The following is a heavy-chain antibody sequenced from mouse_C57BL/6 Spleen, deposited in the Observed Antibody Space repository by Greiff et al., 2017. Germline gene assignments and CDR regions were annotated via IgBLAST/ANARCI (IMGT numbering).Heavy chain of an antibody. CDR2: IDPSDSYT. V-gene: IGHV1-69*01. CDR3: ARGRDYDGLFDY. Sequence: VQLQQPGAELVMPGASVKLSCKASGYTFTSYWMHWVKQRPGQGLEWIGEIDPSDSYTNYNQKFKGKSTLTVDKSSSTAYMQLSSLTSEDSAVYYCARGRDYDGLFDYWGQGTTLTVSS. J-gene: IGHJ2*01. CDR1: GYTFTSYW. D-gene: IGHD2-4*01.